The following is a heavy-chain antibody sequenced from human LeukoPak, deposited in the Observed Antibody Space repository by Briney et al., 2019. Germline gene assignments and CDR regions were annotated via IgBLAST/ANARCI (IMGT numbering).Heavy chain of an antibody. CDR3: ARHGGSYFYY. CDR2: IYYSGTT. D-gene: IGHD1-26*01. J-gene: IGHJ4*02. Sequence: SETLSLTCTVSGGSISSYYWSWIRQAPGKGLEWIGYIYYSGTTKYNPSLMSRVTISVDASKNQFSLRLSSVAAADTAVYYCARHGGSYFYYWGQGTLVTVSS. CDR1: GGSISSYY. V-gene: IGHV4-59*08.